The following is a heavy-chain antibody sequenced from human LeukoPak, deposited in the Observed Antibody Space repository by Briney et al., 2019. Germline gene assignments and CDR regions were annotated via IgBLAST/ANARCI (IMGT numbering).Heavy chain of an antibody. CDR3: ARDAHAYCGGDCYSWY. J-gene: IGHJ4*02. Sequence: GASVKVSCKASGYTFTSYGISWVRQAPGQGLEWMGWISAYNGNTNYAQKLQGRVTTTTDTSTSTAYMELRSLRSDDTAVYYCARDAHAYCGGDCYSWYWGQGTLVTVS. V-gene: IGHV1-18*01. CDR2: ISAYNGNT. CDR1: GYTFTSYG. D-gene: IGHD2-21*02.